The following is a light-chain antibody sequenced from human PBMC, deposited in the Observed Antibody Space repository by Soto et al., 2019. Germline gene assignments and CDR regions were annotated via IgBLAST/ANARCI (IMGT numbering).Light chain of an antibody. Sequence: QSALTQPPSASGSPGQSVTLSCTGTSSDVGGYNYVSWYQQYPGKAPKLMIYEVTKRPSGVPDRFSGSKSGNTASLTVSGLQAEDEADYYCSSYAGFNNYVVFGGGTKLTVL. CDR1: SSDVGGYNY. V-gene: IGLV2-8*01. CDR2: EVT. CDR3: SSYAGFNNYVV. J-gene: IGLJ2*01.